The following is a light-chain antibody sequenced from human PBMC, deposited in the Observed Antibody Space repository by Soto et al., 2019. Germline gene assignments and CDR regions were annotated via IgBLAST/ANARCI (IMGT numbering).Light chain of an antibody. J-gene: IGLJ2*01. CDR1: SSDVGGYNY. CDR2: DIS. Sequence: QSALTQPASVSGSPGQSITISCTGTSSDVGGYNYVSWYQQHPGRAPQLMIYDISNRPSGVSNRFSGSRSGTTASLTISGLQAEDEADYYCSSYATSTTVLFGGGTKLTVL. V-gene: IGLV2-14*03. CDR3: SSYATSTTVL.